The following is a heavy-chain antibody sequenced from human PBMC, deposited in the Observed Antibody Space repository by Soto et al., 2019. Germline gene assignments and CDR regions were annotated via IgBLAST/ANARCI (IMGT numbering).Heavy chain of an antibody. D-gene: IGHD4-17*01. J-gene: IGHJ4*02. CDR1: GGSFSGYY. CDR2: IYYSGST. Sequence: PSETLSLTCAVYGGSFSGYYWTWIRQPPGTGLEWIGSIYYSGSTYYNPSLKSRVTISVDTSKNQFSLKLSSVTAADTAVYYCARRATVTSYYFEYWGQGTLVTVSS. CDR3: ARRATVTSYYFEY. V-gene: IGHV4-34*01.